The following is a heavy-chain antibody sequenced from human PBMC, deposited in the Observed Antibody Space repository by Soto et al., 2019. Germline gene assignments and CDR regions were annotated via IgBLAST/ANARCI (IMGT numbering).Heavy chain of an antibody. D-gene: IGHD6-6*01. V-gene: IGHV3-30-3*01. J-gene: IGHJ4*02. CDR3: ARDRGSSSPFDY. CDR2: ISYDGSNK. CDR1: GFTFSSYA. Sequence: QVQLVESGGRVVQPGRSLRLSCAASGFTFSSYAMYWVSQAPGKRLEWVAVISYDGSNKYYADSVKGRFTISRDNSKNTLYLQMNSLSAEDTAVYYCARDRGSSSPFDYWGQGTLVTVSS.